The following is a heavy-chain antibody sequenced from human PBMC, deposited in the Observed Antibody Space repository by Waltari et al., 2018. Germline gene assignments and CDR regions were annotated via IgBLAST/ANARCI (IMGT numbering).Heavy chain of an antibody. J-gene: IGHJ6*02. CDR2: MNPNSGNT. Sequence: QVQLVQSGAEVKKPGASVKVSCKASGYTFPSYDINWVRPAPGQGLEWMGWMNPNSGNTGYAQKFQGRVTMTRNTSISTAYMELSSLRSEDTAVYYCARGGIAAAVAYYYYGMDVWGQGTTVTVSS. D-gene: IGHD6-13*01. CDR3: ARGGIAAAVAYYYYGMDV. CDR1: GYTFPSYD. V-gene: IGHV1-8*02.